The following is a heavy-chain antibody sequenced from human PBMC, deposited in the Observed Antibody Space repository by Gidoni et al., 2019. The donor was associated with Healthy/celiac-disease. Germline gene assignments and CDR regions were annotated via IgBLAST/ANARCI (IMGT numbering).Heavy chain of an antibody. CDR2: IIPIFGTA. Sequence: QVQLVQSGAEVKKPGSSVKVSCKASGVTFSSYAISWVRQAPGQGLEWMGWIIPIFGTANYAQKFQGRVTITADESTSTAYMELSSLRSEDTAVYYCARGISGSYFRAFDIWGQGTMVTVSS. CDR3: ARGISGSYFRAFDI. CDR1: GVTFSSYA. D-gene: IGHD1-26*01. V-gene: IGHV1-69*01. J-gene: IGHJ3*02.